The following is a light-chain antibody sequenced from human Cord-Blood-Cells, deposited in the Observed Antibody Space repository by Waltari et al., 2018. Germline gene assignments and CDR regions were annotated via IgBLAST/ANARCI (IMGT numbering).Light chain of an antibody. V-gene: IGLV3-19*01. CDR3: NSRDSSGNHRV. CDR2: GKN. J-gene: IGLJ3*02. CDR1: SLRSYY. Sequence: SSELTQDPAVSVALGQTVRITCQGDSLRSYYARWYQQKPGQAPVLVLYGKNTRPSGIPDRFSDSSSGNTTSLTITGAQAEDEADYYCNSRDSSGNHRVFGGGTKLTVL.